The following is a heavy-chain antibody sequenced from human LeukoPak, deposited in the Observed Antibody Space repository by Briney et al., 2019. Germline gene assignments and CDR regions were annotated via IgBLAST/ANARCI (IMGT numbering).Heavy chain of an antibody. CDR1: GFTFSSYW. CDR2: INQDGSEK. D-gene: IGHD2-15*01. CDR3: ASAQYCSGGSCYYFDY. Sequence: GGSLRLSCAASGFTFSSYWMSWVRQARGKGLEGVANINQDGSEKYYVDSVKGRFTISRDNAKNSLYLQMNSLRAEDTAVYYCASAQYCSGGSCYYFDYWGQGTLVTVSS. J-gene: IGHJ4*02. V-gene: IGHV3-7*03.